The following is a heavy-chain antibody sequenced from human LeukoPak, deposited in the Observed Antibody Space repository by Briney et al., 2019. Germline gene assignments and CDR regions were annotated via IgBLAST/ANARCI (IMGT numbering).Heavy chain of an antibody. CDR2: IKQDGSEK. Sequence: PGGSLRLSCAASGFTFSSYWMSWVRQAPGKGLEWVANIKQDGSEKYYVDSVKGRFTISRDNGKNLLYLQMNSLRAEDTAVYYCARVRSNYYDSSGYYYRPYDWFDPWGQGTLVTVSS. J-gene: IGHJ5*02. V-gene: IGHV3-7*01. CDR3: ARVRSNYYDSSGYYYRPYDWFDP. CDR1: GFTFSSYW. D-gene: IGHD3-22*01.